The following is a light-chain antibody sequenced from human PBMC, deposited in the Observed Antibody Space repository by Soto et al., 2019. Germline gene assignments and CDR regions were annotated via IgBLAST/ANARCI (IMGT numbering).Light chain of an antibody. V-gene: IGLV2-23*03. CDR2: EGS. CDR1: SSDVGNYNL. CDR3: CSYAGSFTFDV. Sequence: QSVLTQPASVSGSPGQSITISCTGTSSDVGNYNLVSWYQQFPGKAPKLIIYEGSRRPSGVSNRFSGSKSGNTASLTISGLQAEDEADYYSCSYAGSFTFDVFGGGTKLTVL. J-gene: IGLJ2*01.